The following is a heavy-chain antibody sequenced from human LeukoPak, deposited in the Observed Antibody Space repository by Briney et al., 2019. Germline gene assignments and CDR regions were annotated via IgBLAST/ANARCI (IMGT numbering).Heavy chain of an antibody. CDR3: ARDRHYDSSVFNP. CDR2: ISSSSSTI. D-gene: IGHD3-22*01. V-gene: IGHV3-48*01. CDR1: GFTFSSYS. J-gene: IGHJ5*02. Sequence: GGSLRLSCAASGFTFSSYSMNWVRQAPGKGLEWVSYISSSSSTIYYADSVKGRFTISRDNAKNSLYLQMNSLGAEDTAVYYCARDRHYDSSVFNPWGQGTLVTVSS.